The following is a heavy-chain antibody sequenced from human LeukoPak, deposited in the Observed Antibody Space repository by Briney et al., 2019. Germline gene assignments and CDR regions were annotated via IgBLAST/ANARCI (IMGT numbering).Heavy chain of an antibody. CDR3: AKSKTRYCSSTSCYFLDY. D-gene: IGHD2-2*01. CDR1: GFTFSSYG. V-gene: IGHV3-30*18. CDR2: ISYDGSNK. J-gene: IGHJ4*02. Sequence: GGSLRLSCAASGFTFSSYGMHWVRQAPGKGLEWVAVISYDGSNKYYADSVKGRFTISRDNSKNTLYLQMNSLRAEDTAVYYRAKSKTRYCSSTSCYFLDYWGQGTLVTVSS.